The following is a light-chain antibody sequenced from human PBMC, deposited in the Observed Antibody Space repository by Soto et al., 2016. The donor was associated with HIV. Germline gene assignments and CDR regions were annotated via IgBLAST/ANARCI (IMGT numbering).Light chain of an antibody. V-gene: IGKV1-5*03. CDR3: QXYKTDRT. CDR2: QAS. CDR1: QTVGTW. Sequence: DIQMTQSPSTLSASVGDRVTINCRASQTVGTWLAWYQQRPGKAPNLLIYQASTLRSGVPSRFRGNGSGTEFSLTIVSLQPDDFATYYCQXYKTDRTFGQGTKVEVK. J-gene: IGKJ1*01.